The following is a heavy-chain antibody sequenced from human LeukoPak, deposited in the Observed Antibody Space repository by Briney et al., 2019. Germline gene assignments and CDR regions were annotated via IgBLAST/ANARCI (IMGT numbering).Heavy chain of an antibody. CDR1: GYAFTSND. V-gene: IGHV1-8*01. Sequence: GASVKVSCKASGYAFTSNDINWVRQATGQGPEWMGWMNPENGKTGSAQKFQGRVTMTRNTSISTAYMELSSLGSEDTAVYYCARRHAGGWTDYWGQGTLVTVSS. J-gene: IGHJ4*02. CDR2: MNPENGKT. CDR3: ARRHAGGWTDY. D-gene: IGHD6-19*01.